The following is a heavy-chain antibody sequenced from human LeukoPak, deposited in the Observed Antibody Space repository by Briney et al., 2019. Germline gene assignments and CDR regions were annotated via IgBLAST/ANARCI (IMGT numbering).Heavy chain of an antibody. J-gene: IGHJ4*02. V-gene: IGHV4-34*01. CDR1: GGSFSGYY. Sequence: SETLSLTCAVYGGSFSGYYWSWIRQPPGKGLEWIGEINHSGSTYYNPSLKSRVTISVDTSRNQFSLKLSSVTAADTAVYYCARDDVRGFYWGQGTLVTVSS. CDR2: INHSGST. D-gene: IGHD3-3*01. CDR3: ARDDVRGFY.